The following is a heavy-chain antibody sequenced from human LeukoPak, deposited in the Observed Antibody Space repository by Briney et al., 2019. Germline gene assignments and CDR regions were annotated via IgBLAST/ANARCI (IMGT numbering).Heavy chain of an antibody. J-gene: IGHJ5*02. Sequence: GGSLRLSCVASDFTFSNFGMHWVRQAPGKGLEWLSFIRYDGSNNYHADSVEGRFSISRDNSKNTLHLQMNTLRPDDTAVYYCARTAVAGTLRWFDLWGQGTLVIVSS. D-gene: IGHD6-19*01. CDR3: ARTAVAGTLRWFDL. V-gene: IGHV3-30*02. CDR2: IRYDGSNN. CDR1: DFTFSNFG.